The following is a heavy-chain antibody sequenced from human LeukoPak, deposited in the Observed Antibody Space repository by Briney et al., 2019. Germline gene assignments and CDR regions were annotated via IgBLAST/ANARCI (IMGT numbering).Heavy chain of an antibody. CDR1: GGSISSGSYY. Sequence: SETLSLTCTVSGGSISSGSYYWNWIRQPAGKGLEWIGRIYSSGSTNYNPSLKSRVTISVDTSKNQFSLKLSSVTAADTAVYYCARDAPIPGYRWLQSRGNWFDPWGQGTLVTVSS. CDR3: ARDAPIPGYRWLQSRGNWFDP. V-gene: IGHV4-61*02. D-gene: IGHD5-24*01. CDR2: IYSSGST. J-gene: IGHJ5*02.